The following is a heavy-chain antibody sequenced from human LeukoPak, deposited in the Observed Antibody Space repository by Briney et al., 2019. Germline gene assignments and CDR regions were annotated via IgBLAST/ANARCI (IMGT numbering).Heavy chain of an antibody. D-gene: IGHD1-14*01. J-gene: IGHJ6*02. CDR2: IMIGGDGR. CDR3: ARDSGIKSLDYYYYGMDV. CDR1: GFTFNNYA. Sequence: GGSLRLSCAGSGFTFNNYAMSWVRRAPRKGLEWVSTIMIGGDGRHYADSVKGRFTISRDNSKNTLYLQMNSLRAEDTAVYYCARDSGIKSLDYYYYGMDVWGQGTTVTVSS. V-gene: IGHV3-23*01.